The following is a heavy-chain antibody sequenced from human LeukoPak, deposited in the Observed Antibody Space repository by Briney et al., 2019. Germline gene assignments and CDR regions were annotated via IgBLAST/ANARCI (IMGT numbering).Heavy chain of an antibody. CDR2: INTSGGST. V-gene: IGHV3-23*01. J-gene: IGHJ6*03. CDR3: AKYYGDDPDYYYYMDV. CDR1: GFTFSSYA. D-gene: IGHD4-17*01. Sequence: QPGGSLRLSCAASGFTFSSYAMTWVRQAPGKGLEWVSVINTSGGSTYYADSVKGRFTISRDNSKNTLYLQMNSLRAEDTAVYYCAKYYGDDPDYYYYMDVWGKGTTVTISS.